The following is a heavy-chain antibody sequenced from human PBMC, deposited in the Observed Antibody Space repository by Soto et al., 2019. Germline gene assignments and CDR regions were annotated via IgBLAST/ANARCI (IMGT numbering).Heavy chain of an antibody. V-gene: IGHV4-34*01. CDR1: GGSFSTYF. CDR3: ARGGRYCSGTSCYAFDP. J-gene: IGHJ5*02. Sequence: QVQLQQWGAGLLKPSETLSLTSTVSGGSFSTYFWSWIRQPPGKGLEWIGEINHSGESNYDPSLKGRVTMSLDTSTNQMSLKITSLTAADTAVYHCARGGRYCSGTSCYAFDPWGQGTLVTVSS. CDR2: INHSGES. D-gene: IGHD2-2*01.